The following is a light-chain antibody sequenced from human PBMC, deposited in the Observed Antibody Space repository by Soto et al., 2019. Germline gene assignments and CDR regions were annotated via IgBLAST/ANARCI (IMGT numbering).Light chain of an antibody. CDR1: QTISGW. J-gene: IGKJ4*01. CDR3: QQYNNWPRT. V-gene: IGKV1-5*01. CDR2: DAS. Sequence: IRMTQSPSTLSASVGDTVTITCRASQTISGWLAWYQQRPGEAPNLLIYDASSLESGVPSRFSGSGSGTEFTLTISSLQSEDFAVYYCQQYNNWPRTFGGGTKVDIK.